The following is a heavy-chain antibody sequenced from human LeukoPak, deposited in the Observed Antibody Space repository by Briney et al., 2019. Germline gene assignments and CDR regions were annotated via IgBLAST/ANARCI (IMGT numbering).Heavy chain of an antibody. CDR1: GGSISSGSYY. CDR2: IYTSGST. CDR3: AREGYSYGYDY. D-gene: IGHD5-18*01. V-gene: IGHV4-61*02. J-gene: IGHJ4*02. Sequence: SETLSLTCTVSGGSISSGSYYCSWIRQPAGKGLEWIGRIYTSGSTNYNPSLKSRVTISVDTSKNQFSLKLSSVTAADTAVYYCAREGYSYGYDYWGQGTLVTVSS.